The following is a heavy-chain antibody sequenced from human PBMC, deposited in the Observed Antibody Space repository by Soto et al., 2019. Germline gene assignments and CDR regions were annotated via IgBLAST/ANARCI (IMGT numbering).Heavy chain of an antibody. J-gene: IGHJ6*01. CDR3: ARGGRVAAAEYYYYGMEV. CDR2: IYHSGST. CDR1: VGSISSGGYS. Sequence: PSETLSLTCAFSVGSISSGGYSWSWIRQPPWKGLEWIGYIYHSGSTYYNPSLKSRVTISVDRSKNQFSLKLSSVTAADTAVYYCARGGRVAAAEYYYYGMEVWGQGTTVSVS. D-gene: IGHD6-13*01. V-gene: IGHV4-30-2*01.